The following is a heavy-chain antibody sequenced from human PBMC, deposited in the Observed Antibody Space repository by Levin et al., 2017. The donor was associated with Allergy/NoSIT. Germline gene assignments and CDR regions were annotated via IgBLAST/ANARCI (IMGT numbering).Heavy chain of an antibody. CDR1: GFTFSSYA. J-gene: IGHJ4*02. CDR3: AATYYYDSSGYYFRGDY. Sequence: GGSLRLSCAASGFTFSSYAMSWVRQAPGKGLEWVSAISGSGGSTYYADSVKGRFTISRDNSKNTLYLQMNSLRAEDTAVYYCAATYYYDSSGYYFRGDYWGQGTLVTVSS. D-gene: IGHD3-22*01. V-gene: IGHV3-23*01. CDR2: ISGSGGST.